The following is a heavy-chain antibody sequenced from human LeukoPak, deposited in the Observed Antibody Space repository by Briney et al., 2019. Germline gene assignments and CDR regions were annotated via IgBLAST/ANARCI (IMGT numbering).Heavy chain of an antibody. D-gene: IGHD3-10*01. Sequence: GGSLRLSCAASGFTFSSYSMNWVRQAPGKGLEWVSSISSSSSYIYYADSVKGRFTISRDNAKNSLYLQMNSLRAEDTAMYYCARLLWPKAFDIWGQGTMVTVSS. CDR2: ISSSSSYI. V-gene: IGHV3-21*01. CDR1: GFTFSSYS. CDR3: ARLLWPKAFDI. J-gene: IGHJ3*02.